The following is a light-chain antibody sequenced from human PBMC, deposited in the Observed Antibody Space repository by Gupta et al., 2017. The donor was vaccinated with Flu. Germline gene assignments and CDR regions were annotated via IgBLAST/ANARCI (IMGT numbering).Light chain of an antibody. Sequence: DIQMTQSPSSVAASVGDRVTITCRASQGIGSWLSWYQQKPGKAPKLLISAASRVQSGVPSRFSGSGSGTDFTLTISSLQPDDFATYYCQQANSFPRAFGPGTKVEIK. J-gene: IGKJ3*01. V-gene: IGKV1-12*01. CDR2: AAS. CDR3: QQANSFPRA. CDR1: QGIGSW.